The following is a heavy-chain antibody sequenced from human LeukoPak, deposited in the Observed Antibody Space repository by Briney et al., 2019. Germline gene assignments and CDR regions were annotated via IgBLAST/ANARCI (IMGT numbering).Heavy chain of an antibody. Sequence: SETLSLTCTVSGGSISSGGYYWSWIRQPPGKGLEWIGYIYHSGSTYYNPSLKSRVTVLVDRSKNQFSLKLSSVTAADTAVYYCARDSAAAGTLDAFDIWGQGTMVTVSS. CDR3: ARDSAAAGTLDAFDI. V-gene: IGHV4-30-2*01. CDR1: GGSISSGGYY. D-gene: IGHD6-13*01. CDR2: IYHSGST. J-gene: IGHJ3*02.